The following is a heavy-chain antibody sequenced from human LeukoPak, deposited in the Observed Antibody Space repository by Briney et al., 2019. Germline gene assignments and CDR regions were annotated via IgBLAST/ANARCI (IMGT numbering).Heavy chain of an antibody. J-gene: IGHJ4*02. CDR2: ISGSGGST. CDR3: ASQWLVRGYYFDY. CDR1: GFTFSDYY. D-gene: IGHD6-19*01. V-gene: IGHV3-23*01. Sequence: GGSLRLSCAASGFTFSDYYMSWIRQAPGKGLEWVSAISGSGGSTYYADSVKGRFTISRDNSKNTLYLQMNSLRAEDTAVYYCASQWLVRGYYFDYWGQGTLVTVSS.